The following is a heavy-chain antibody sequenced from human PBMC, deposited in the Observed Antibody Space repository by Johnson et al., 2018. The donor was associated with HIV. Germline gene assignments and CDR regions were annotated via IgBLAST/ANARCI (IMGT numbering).Heavy chain of an antibody. Sequence: VQLVESGGGVVQPGRSLRLFCAASGFTFSSYAIHWVRQAPGKGLEWVAVISYDGSNKYYADSVKGRFTISRDNSKNTLYLQMNSLRVEDTAVYYCARDRGSSWANDAFDIWGQGTMVTVSS. CDR3: ARDRGSSWANDAFDI. J-gene: IGHJ3*02. CDR2: ISYDGSNK. CDR1: GFTFSSYA. D-gene: IGHD6-13*01. V-gene: IGHV3-30-3*01.